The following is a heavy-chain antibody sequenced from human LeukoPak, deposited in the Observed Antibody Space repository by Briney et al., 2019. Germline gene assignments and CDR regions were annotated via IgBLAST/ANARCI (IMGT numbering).Heavy chain of an antibody. CDR1: GFTFSDYY. CDR2: ISSSGSTI. J-gene: IGHJ4*02. V-gene: IGHV3-11*01. D-gene: IGHD6-13*01. CDR3: AKDKSTSIAAAGRSDY. Sequence: PGGSLRLSCAASGFTFSDYYMSWIRQAPGKGLEWVSYISSSGSTIYYADSVKGRFTISRDNAKNSLYLQMNSLRAEDTAVYYCAKDKSTSIAAAGRSDYWGQGTLVTVSS.